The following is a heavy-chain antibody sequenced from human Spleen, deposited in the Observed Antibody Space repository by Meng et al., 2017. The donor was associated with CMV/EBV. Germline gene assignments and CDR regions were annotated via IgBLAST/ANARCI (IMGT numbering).Heavy chain of an antibody. CDR2: IYPGDSDT. CDR1: GYNFATYW. J-gene: IGHJ5*02. D-gene: IGHD3-10*01. Sequence: GESLKISCKGYGYNFATYWIAWVRQMSGKGLEWMGIIYPGDSDTRYNPSFQGQVTISADKSMRTAYLHWSSLKASDTAIYYCARHAVFYYGSESHFDPWGQGTLVTVSS. CDR3: ARHAVFYYGSESHFDP. V-gene: IGHV5-51*01.